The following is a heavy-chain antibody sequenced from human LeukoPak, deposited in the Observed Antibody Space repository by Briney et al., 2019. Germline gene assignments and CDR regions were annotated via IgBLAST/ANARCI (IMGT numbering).Heavy chain of an antibody. CDR1: GYTFTRYV. Sequence: ASVKVSCKASGYTFTRYVINCVRQAAGHGLEWMGWMNPNIVNTGYAQKFQGRVTMTRNTSISTAYMELSSLRSEDTAVYYCARSNLDYYYGMDVWGQGTTVTVSS. J-gene: IGHJ6*02. CDR2: MNPNIVNT. V-gene: IGHV1-8*01. D-gene: IGHD2-8*01. CDR3: ARSNLDYYYGMDV.